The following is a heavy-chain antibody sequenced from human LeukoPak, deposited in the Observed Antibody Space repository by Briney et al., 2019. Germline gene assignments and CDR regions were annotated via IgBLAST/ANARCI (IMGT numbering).Heavy chain of an antibody. CDR2: IFPGDSDT. CDR3: ARRGNYGDY. Sequence: GEYLKISCKGSGYSFTAHWIGWVRQMPGKGLEWMGMIFPGDSDTRYNPSFQGQVTISVDKSISTAYLQWSSLKASDTAMYYCARRGNYGDYWGQGTLVTVSS. CDR1: GYSFTAHW. J-gene: IGHJ4*02. V-gene: IGHV5-51*01. D-gene: IGHD3-16*01.